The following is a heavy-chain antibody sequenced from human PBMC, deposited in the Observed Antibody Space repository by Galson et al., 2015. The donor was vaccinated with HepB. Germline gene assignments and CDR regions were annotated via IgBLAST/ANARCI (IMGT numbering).Heavy chain of an antibody. CDR3: ATQRGGDRGIAVATAFAS. D-gene: IGHD6-19*01. CDR2: ISPDGAYI. Sequence: SLRLSCAASGFTFTNYAMAWVRQAPGKGLEWVSSISPDGAYIYYVDSVKGRFTTSRDNSRNTLFLQMDSLRAEDTAIYSCATQRGGDRGIAVATAFASWGQEPWSPSPQ. J-gene: IGHJ4*01. V-gene: IGHV3-23*01. CDR1: GFTFTNYA.